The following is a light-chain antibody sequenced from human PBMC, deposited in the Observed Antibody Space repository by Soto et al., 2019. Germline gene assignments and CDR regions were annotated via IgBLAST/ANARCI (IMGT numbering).Light chain of an antibody. J-gene: IGKJ1*01. Sequence: DIQMTQSPSTLSSSIGDRVTITCRASQTISSWLAWYQQKPGKAPKLLIYEAFNLESGVPSRFSGSGSGTEFTLTIFSLQPDDFATYYCQQYHSYPWTFGQGTQVAIK. CDR2: EAF. CDR3: QQYHSYPWT. CDR1: QTISSW. V-gene: IGKV1-5*03.